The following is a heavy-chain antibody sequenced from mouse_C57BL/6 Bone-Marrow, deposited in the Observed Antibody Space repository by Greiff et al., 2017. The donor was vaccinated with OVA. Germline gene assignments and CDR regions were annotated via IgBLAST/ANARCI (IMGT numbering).Heavy chain of an antibody. J-gene: IGHJ2*01. CDR1: GYTFTSYT. V-gene: IGHV1-4*01. CDR3: TRGYYFDY. CDR2: IDPTNDYT. Sequence: VQVVESGAELARPGASVKMSCKASGYTFTSYTIHWVKQRPGQGLEWIGYIDPTNDYTKYNQKFKGKATLTADKSSSTAYMQLSSLTSEDSAVYYCTRGYYFDYWGQGTTLTVSS.